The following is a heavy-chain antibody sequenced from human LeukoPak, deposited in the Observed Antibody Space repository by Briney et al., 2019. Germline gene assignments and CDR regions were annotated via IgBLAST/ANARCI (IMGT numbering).Heavy chain of an antibody. D-gene: IGHD5-12*01. V-gene: IGHV3-23*01. CDR3: ARSRGYSGYDSNAFDI. J-gene: IGHJ3*02. Sequence: SGGSLRLSCAASGFTFSSYAMSWVRQAPGKGLEWVSVISGSGGSTYYADSVKGRSTISRDNSKNTLYLQMNSLRAEDTAVYYCARSRGYSGYDSNAFDIWGQGTMVTVSS. CDR1: GFTFSSYA. CDR2: ISGSGGST.